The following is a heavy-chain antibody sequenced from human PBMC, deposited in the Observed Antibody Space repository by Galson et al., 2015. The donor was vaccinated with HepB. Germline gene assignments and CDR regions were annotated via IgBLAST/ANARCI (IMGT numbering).Heavy chain of an antibody. Sequence: SLRLSCAASGFSFNNAWMSWVRQAPGKGLEWVGRVKSKTNGGTTDYAAPVKGRFTISRDDSKTMVYLQMNSLKAEDTAVYYCAAECYWHFHYWGQGTLVTVSS. V-gene: IGHV3-15*01. CDR3: AAECYWHFHY. J-gene: IGHJ1*01. CDR2: VKSKTNGGTT. D-gene: IGHD2-21*01. CDR1: GFSFNNAW.